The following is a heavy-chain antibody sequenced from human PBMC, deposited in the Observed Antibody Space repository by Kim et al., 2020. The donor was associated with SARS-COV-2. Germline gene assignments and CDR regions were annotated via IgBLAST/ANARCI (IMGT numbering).Heavy chain of an antibody. J-gene: IGHJ4*02. Sequence: ASVKVSCKASAYTSTAYYIHWMRQVPGQGLEWMGRINPNSGDTDYSQKFQGRVTMTRDRSITTAYMELSRLRSDDTAIYYCAKDKFDTMAGGEWGQGTLVTVSS. CDR3: AKDKFDTMAGGE. CDR1: AYTSTAYY. CDR2: INPNSGDT. D-gene: IGHD3-10*01. V-gene: IGHV1-2*06.